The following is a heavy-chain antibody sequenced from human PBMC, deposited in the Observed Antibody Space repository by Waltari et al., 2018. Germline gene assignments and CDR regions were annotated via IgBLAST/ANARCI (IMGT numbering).Heavy chain of an antibody. CDR2: INSDGSST. Sequence: EVQLVESGGGLVQPGGSLRLSCEASGFTFSSYWMHWVRQAPGKGLVWVSRINSDGSSTSYADSVKGRFTISRDNAKNTLYLQMNSLRAEDTAVYYCTRVGVDMYYGMDVWGQGTTVAVSS. CDR1: GFTFSSYW. V-gene: IGHV3-74*01. CDR3: TRVGVDMYYGMDV. D-gene: IGHD5-12*01. J-gene: IGHJ6*02.